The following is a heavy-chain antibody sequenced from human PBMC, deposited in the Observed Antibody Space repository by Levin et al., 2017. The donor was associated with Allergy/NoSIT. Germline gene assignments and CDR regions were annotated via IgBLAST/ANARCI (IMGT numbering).Heavy chain of an antibody. D-gene: IGHD1-7*01. Sequence: GGSLRLSCAASGFTFSDAWLTWVRQVPGKGLEWVGRVKSNADGWTRDYAVAVKGRFTFSRDDAKYTIFLQMNNLIIEGTAVYYCSTGNTGRFSLGYWGQGALVTVSS. CDR2: VKSNADGWTR. CDR1: GFTFSDAW. J-gene: IGHJ4*02. V-gene: IGHV3-15*01. CDR3: STGNTGRFSLGY.